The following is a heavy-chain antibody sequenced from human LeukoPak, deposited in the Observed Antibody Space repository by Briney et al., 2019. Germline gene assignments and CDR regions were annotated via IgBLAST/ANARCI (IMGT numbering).Heavy chain of an antibody. Sequence: VASVKVSCKASGYTFTGYYMHWVRQAPGQGLEWMGWINPNSGGTNYAQKFQGRVTMTRDTSISTAYMELSRLRSDDTAVYYCARDLGPYSSSSGPWGQGTLVTVSS. CDR2: INPNSGGT. CDR3: ARDLGPYSSSSGP. D-gene: IGHD6-6*01. J-gene: IGHJ5*02. CDR1: GYTFTGYY. V-gene: IGHV1-2*02.